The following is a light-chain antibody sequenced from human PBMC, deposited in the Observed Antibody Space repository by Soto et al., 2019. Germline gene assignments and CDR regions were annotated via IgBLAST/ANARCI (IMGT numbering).Light chain of an antibody. V-gene: IGKV1-8*01. CDR2: VAA. Sequence: AIRMTQSPSSFSASTGDRVTITCRASQGISSYLAWYQQKPGKAPKLLIYVAATLQRGAPSRFSASGSGTDFTLTISRLQSEDFATYYCQQYLSYPYTFGQGTKLEI. CDR3: QQYLSYPYT. CDR1: QGISSY. J-gene: IGKJ2*01.